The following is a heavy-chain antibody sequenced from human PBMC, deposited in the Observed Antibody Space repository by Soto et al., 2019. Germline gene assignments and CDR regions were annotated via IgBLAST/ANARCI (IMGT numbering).Heavy chain of an antibody. D-gene: IGHD3-22*01. Sequence: EVQLLESGGDLIQPGGSLRLSCAASGFTFNIYAMTWVRQAPWKGLEWVSAISRYGDFTYYADSVEGRFTISRDNSKNTLYLQMNSLRAQYTAVYYCAKDRYLDHDSRGYLFDNWGQGTLVTVSS. V-gene: IGHV3-23*01. J-gene: IGHJ4*02. CDR1: GFTFNIYA. CDR3: AKDRYLDHDSRGYLFDN. CDR2: ISRYGDFT.